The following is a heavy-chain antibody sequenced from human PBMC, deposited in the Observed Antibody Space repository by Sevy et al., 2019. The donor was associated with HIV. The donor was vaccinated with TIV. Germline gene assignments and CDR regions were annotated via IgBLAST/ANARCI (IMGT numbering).Heavy chain of an antibody. D-gene: IGHD3-3*01. CDR1: GFTFSDYC. CDR3: ARDPTYYDFWSGYYTGWFDP. Sequence: GGSLRLSCAASGFTFSDYCMSWVRQAPGKGLEWVSYISSSGSTIYYADSVKGRFTISRDNAKNSLYLQMNSLRAEDTAVYYCARDPTYYDFWSGYYTGWFDPWGQGTLVTVSS. V-gene: IGHV3-11*01. CDR2: ISSSGSTI. J-gene: IGHJ5*02.